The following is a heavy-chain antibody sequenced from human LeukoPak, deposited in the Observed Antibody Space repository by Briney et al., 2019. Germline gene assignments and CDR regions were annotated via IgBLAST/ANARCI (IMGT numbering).Heavy chain of an antibody. Sequence: GGSLRLSCAASGFTFSSYGMHWVRQAPGKGLEWVAVIWYDGSNKYYADSVKGRFTISRDNSKNTLYLQMNSLRAEDTAVYYCARKYGSGSYYSPYYYYGMDVWGKGTTVTASS. J-gene: IGHJ6*04. CDR2: IWYDGSNK. D-gene: IGHD3-10*01. CDR1: GFTFSSYG. CDR3: ARKYGSGSYYSPYYYYGMDV. V-gene: IGHV3-33*01.